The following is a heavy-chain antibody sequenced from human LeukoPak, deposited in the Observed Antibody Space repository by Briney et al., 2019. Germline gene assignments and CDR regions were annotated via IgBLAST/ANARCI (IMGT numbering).Heavy chain of an antibody. D-gene: IGHD6-13*01. J-gene: IGHJ4*02. Sequence: PGGSLRLSCAASGFTFTTYSMNWVRQAPGKGLEWVSYISSSSTTKYYADSVKGRFTISRDNAKNSLYLQMNSLRAEDTAVYYCAKGSSWSFDYWGQGTLVTVSS. CDR2: ISSSSTTK. CDR1: GFTFTTYS. V-gene: IGHV3-48*01. CDR3: AKGSSWSFDY.